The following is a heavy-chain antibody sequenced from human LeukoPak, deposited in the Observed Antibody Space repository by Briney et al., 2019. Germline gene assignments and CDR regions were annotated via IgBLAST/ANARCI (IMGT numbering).Heavy chain of an antibody. D-gene: IGHD3-16*01. CDR3: VRDMSRESIFDY. CDR2: ISKGSGYI. V-gene: IGHV3-21*01. Sequence: GGSLRLSCVGSGFTFSNYSLNWVRQTPGKGLEWVSSISKGSGYIYHTDSVKGRFTISRDNDKNSLFLQMNSLRVEDTAVYYCVRDMSRESIFDYWGQGTLVIVSS. J-gene: IGHJ4*02. CDR1: GFTFSNYS.